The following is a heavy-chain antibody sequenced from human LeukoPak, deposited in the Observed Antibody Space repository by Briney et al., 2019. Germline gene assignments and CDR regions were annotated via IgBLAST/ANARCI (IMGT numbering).Heavy chain of an antibody. CDR1: GGSTSSYY. CDR2: IYYSGST. J-gene: IGHJ3*02. D-gene: IGHD6-19*01. Sequence: PSETLSLTCTVSGGSTSSYYWSWIRQPPGKGLEWTGYIYYSGSTNYNPSLKSRVTISVDTSKNQFSLKLSSVTAADTAVYYCARVPEWDSSGWDRAFDIWGQGTMVTVSS. CDR3: ARVPEWDSSGWDRAFDI. V-gene: IGHV4-59*01.